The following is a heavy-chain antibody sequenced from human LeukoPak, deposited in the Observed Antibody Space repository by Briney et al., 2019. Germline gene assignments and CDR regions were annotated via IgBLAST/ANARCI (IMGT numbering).Heavy chain of an antibody. V-gene: IGHV3-23*01. CDR1: AFNLSRFA. CDR2: LSGSGRDT. Sequence: GGSLRLSCTASAFNLSRFAMTWVRQAPGKGLEWVSSLSGSGRDTYYADSVKGRFTISRDSSKSTLFLRMNSLRVEYTAVYYCAKVRPGYSHYFYFMDVWAEGTTVTVSS. D-gene: IGHD5-12*01. CDR3: AKVRPGYSHYFYFMDV. J-gene: IGHJ6*03.